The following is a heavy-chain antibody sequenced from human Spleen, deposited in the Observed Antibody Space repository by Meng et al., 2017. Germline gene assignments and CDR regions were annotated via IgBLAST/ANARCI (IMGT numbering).Heavy chain of an antibody. D-gene: IGHD3-10*01. V-gene: IGHV1-2*02. CDR2: INPNTGGT. Sequence: QVQRVQSGAEVKKPGASVKVSCKASGYTFTDYYFHWVRHAPGQGLEWMGWINPNTGGTRYAQKFQGRVTMTSDTSISTAYMELSRLTSDDMAVYYCARDRELRGVIFSIDYWGQGTLVTVSS. CDR3: ARDRELRGVIFSIDY. J-gene: IGHJ4*02. CDR1: GYTFTDYY.